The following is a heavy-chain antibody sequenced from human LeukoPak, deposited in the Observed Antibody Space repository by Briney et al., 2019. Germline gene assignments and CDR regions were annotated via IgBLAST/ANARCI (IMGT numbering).Heavy chain of an antibody. Sequence: PSETLSLTCAVYGGSFSGYYWSWIRQPPGKGLEWIGEINHSGSTNYNPSLKSRVTISVDTSKNQFSLKLSSVTAADTAVYYCAREPAYYYDSSGPPANSDYWGQETLVTVSS. V-gene: IGHV4-34*01. CDR3: AREPAYYYDSSGPPANSDY. CDR2: INHSGST. J-gene: IGHJ4*02. D-gene: IGHD3-22*01. CDR1: GGSFSGYY.